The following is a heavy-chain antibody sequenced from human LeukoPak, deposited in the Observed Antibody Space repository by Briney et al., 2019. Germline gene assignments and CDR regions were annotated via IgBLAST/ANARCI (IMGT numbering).Heavy chain of an antibody. D-gene: IGHD3-10*01. V-gene: IGHV1-46*01. CDR3: ARGLWFGEVDYYYYYGMDV. Sequence: GASVKVSCKASGYTFTSYYMHWVRQAPGQGLEWMGIINPSGGSTSYAQKFQGRVTMTRDTSTSTVYMELSSLRSEDTAVYYCARGLWFGEVDYYYYYGMDVWGQGTTVTVSS. J-gene: IGHJ6*02. CDR2: INPSGGST. CDR1: GYTFTSYY.